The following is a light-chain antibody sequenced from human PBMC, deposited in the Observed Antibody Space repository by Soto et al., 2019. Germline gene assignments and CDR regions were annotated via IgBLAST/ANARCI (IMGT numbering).Light chain of an antibody. CDR1: QSVSTY. V-gene: IGKV1-39*01. CDR2: AAS. CDR3: QQTYITLWT. J-gene: IGKJ1*01. Sequence: DIQMTQSPSSLSASVGDRVTITCRASQSVSTYLNWYQQKPGKAPKLLIYAASSLQSGVLSRFSGSGSGTDFTLTISILQPEDFATYYCQQTYITLWTFGQGTKVEIK.